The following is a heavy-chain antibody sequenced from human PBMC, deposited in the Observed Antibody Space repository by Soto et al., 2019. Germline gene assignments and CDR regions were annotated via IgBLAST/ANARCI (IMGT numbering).Heavy chain of an antibody. CDR3: ARVLIAERAYDY. V-gene: IGHV1-18*04. CDR1: GYIFTNYG. Sequence: QVQLVQSGAEVKKPGASVKVACKASGYIFTNYGITWVRQAPGHGLDWVGWTSTHIAHTYYAQNFQGSVIITPAPSTSTAYMELTGLRPDDAALYYCARVLIAERAYDYWGQGTLVTVSS. J-gene: IGHJ4*02. CDR2: TSTHIAHT. D-gene: IGHD3-16*02.